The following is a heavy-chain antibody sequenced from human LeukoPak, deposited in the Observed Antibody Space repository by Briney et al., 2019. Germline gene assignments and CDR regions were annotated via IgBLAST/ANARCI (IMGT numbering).Heavy chain of an antibody. CDR3: ARDQRRTYGGLTLVAPGY. J-gene: IGHJ4*02. CDR1: GGTFSSYA. V-gene: IGHV1-69*13. D-gene: IGHD4-23*01. CDR2: IIPIFGTA. Sequence: SVKVSCKASGGTFSSYAISWVRQAPGQGLEWMGGIIPIFGTANYAQKFQGRVTITADESTSTAYMELSSLRSDDTAVYYCARDQRRTYGGLTLVAPGYWGQGTLVTVSS.